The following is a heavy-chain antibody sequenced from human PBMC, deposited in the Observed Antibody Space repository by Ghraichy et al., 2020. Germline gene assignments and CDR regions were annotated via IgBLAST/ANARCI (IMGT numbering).Heavy chain of an antibody. V-gene: IGHV4-4*02. CDR1: GGSISSSNW. CDR2: IYHSGST. J-gene: IGHJ5*02. CDR3: ARDLRYFDWLPRFDP. Sequence: ETLSLTCAVSGGSISSSNWWSWVRQPPGKGLEWIGEIYHSGSTNYNPSLKSRVTISVDKSKNQFSLKLSSVTAADTAVYYCARDLRYFDWLPRFDPWGQGTLVTVSS. D-gene: IGHD3-9*01.